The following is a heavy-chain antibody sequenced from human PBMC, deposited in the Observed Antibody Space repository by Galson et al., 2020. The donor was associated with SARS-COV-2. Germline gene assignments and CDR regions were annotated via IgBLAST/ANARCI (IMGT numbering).Heavy chain of an antibody. CDR2: NTSSDST. CDR3: AREENFFLVVTATRMCYFDY. Sequence: SDTLSLTSAVYGASFCGFYWSCIRQPPGKGLEWIVANTSSDSTHSNPSLKSRVTISVDTSKNHFSLKLSSVTAADTAVYYCAREENFFLVVTATRMCYFDYWGRGTLATVSS. V-gene: IGHV4-34*01. D-gene: IGHD2-21*02. J-gene: IGHJ4*02. CDR1: GASFCGFY.